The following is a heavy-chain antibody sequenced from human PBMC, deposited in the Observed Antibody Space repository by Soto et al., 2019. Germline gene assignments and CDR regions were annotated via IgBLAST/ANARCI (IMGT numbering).Heavy chain of an antibody. Sequence: QITLKESGPTLVKPTQTLTLTCTFSGFSLSTSGVGVGWIRQPPGKALEWLALIYWDDDKRYSPSLKSRLTITKDTSKHLVALTMTTMDPVDTATYYCAPSLIPTWGSRGAFDYWGQGTLVTASS. D-gene: IGHD7-27*01. CDR1: GFSLSTSGVG. CDR2: IYWDDDK. J-gene: IGHJ4*02. CDR3: APSLIPTWGSRGAFDY. V-gene: IGHV2-5*02.